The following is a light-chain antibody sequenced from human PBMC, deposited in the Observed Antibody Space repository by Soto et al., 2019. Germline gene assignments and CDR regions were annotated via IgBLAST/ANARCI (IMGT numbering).Light chain of an antibody. V-gene: IGKV1-39*01. Sequence: DIRMTQSPSSLSASVGDRVTITCRASQNIRTYLNWYQQKPGRAPKLLIYAASTLQSGVPSRFSGSGSGTHFTLTLNSLQPEDVATYYYCQQSESTPYTFGQGTKLDVK. CDR2: AAS. J-gene: IGKJ2*01. CDR3: QQSESTPYT. CDR1: QNIRTY.